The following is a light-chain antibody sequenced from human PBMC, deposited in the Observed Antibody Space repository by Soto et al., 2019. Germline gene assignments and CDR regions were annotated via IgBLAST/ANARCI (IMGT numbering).Light chain of an antibody. CDR1: QGISSY. V-gene: IGKV1-9*01. Sequence: DIQMTQSPSSLSASVGDRVTITCRASQGISSYLAWYQQKPGKAPKLLIYAASTLQSGVPSRFSGSGSGTEFTLTISSLQPEDFATYYCQQYNSYPSTFGQGTKVDNK. CDR3: QQYNSYPST. J-gene: IGKJ1*01. CDR2: AAS.